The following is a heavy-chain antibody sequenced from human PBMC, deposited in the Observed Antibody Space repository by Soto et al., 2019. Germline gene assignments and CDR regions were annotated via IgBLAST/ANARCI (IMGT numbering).Heavy chain of an antibody. CDR2: IYYTGSS. Sequence: QVQLQESGPRLVKPSETLSLTCTVSGGSVSSGNYYCSWIRQPPGKGLEWIGFIYYTGSSSYNPHRKSRVSLALVKSFNQFSPKVSSVSAGDTAVYHCASAVYCSGGRCSFAPWGRGTLGTVSA. CDR3: ASAVYCSGGRCSFAP. CDR1: GGSVSSGNYY. V-gene: IGHV4-61*01. D-gene: IGHD2-15*01. J-gene: IGHJ5*02.